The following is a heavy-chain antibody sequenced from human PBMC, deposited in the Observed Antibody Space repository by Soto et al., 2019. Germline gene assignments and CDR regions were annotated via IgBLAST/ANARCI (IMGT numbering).Heavy chain of an antibody. CDR3: ARASGIAAADLDY. J-gene: IGHJ4*02. Sequence: SETLSLTCDVSGGSVSNKTYYWSWIRQPPGKRLEWIGYVYYSGTTNYNPSLKSRVTISVDLSKNQFSLRLSSVTTADTALYYCARASGIAAADLDYWGQGTLVTVSS. D-gene: IGHD6-13*01. CDR2: VYYSGTT. V-gene: IGHV4-61*01. CDR1: GGSVSNKTYY.